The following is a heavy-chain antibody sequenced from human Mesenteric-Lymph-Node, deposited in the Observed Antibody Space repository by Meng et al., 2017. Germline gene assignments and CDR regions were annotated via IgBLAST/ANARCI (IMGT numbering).Heavy chain of an antibody. D-gene: IGHD7-27*01. CDR2: ISYDGSNK. J-gene: IGHJ4*02. V-gene: IGHV3-30*01. CDR1: GFTFSSYA. CDR3: ARVLGQDY. Sequence: QVQLVESVGGVVQPGSSLRLSCAASGFTFSSYAMHWVRQAPGKGLEWVAVISYDGSNKYYADSVKGRFTISRDNSKNTLYLQMNSLRAEDTAVYYCARVLGQDYWGQGTLVTVSS.